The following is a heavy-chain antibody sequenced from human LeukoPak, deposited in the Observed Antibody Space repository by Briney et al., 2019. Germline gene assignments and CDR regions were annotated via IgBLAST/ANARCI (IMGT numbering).Heavy chain of an antibody. Sequence: SVKVSCKASGGTFSSYAISWVRQAPGQGLEWMGGIIPIFGTANYAQKFQGRVTMTRDTSTSTVYMELSSLRSEDTAVYYCARDEQGSSGLSFYYYYGMDVWGQGTTVTVSS. D-gene: IGHD6-19*01. V-gene: IGHV1-69*05. CDR2: IIPIFGTA. CDR1: GGTFSSYA. CDR3: ARDEQGSSGLSFYYYYGMDV. J-gene: IGHJ6*02.